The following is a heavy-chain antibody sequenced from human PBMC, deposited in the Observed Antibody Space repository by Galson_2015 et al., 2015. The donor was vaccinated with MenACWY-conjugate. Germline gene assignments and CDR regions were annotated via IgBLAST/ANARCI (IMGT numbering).Heavy chain of an antibody. D-gene: IGHD6-13*01. J-gene: IGHJ4*02. V-gene: IGHV6-1*01. Sequence: CAISGDSVSSKSVAWNWIRQSPSRDLEWLGRTYYRSKWFNDYAMSVKSRITISPDTSKNQFSLQLNSVTPEDTAVYYCARWGPAGTSDYWGQGTLVTVSS. CDR1: GDSVSSKSVA. CDR3: ARWGPAGTSDY. CDR2: TYYRSKWFN.